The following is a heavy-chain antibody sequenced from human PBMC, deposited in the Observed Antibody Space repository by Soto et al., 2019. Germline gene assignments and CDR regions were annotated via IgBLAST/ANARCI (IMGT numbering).Heavy chain of an antibody. V-gene: IGHV4-34*01. CDR2: INHSGST. CDR1: GGSFSGYY. D-gene: IGHD6-13*01. J-gene: IGHJ5*02. CDR3: ARVPLGIAAAGITLSNPRNWFDP. Sequence: QVQLQQWGAGLLKPSETLSLTCAVYGGSFSGYYWSWIRQPPGKGLEWIGEINHSGSTNYNPSLKSRVTISVDTSKNQFSLKLSSVTAADTAVYYCARVPLGIAAAGITLSNPRNWFDPWGQGTLVTVSS.